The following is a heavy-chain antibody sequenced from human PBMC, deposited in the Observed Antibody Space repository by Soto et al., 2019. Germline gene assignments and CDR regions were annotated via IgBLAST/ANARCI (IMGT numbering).Heavy chain of an antibody. CDR1: GGSISSYY. D-gene: IGHD1-26*01. Sequence: PSETLSLTCTVSGGSISSYYWSWIRQPPGKGLEWIGYIYYSGSTNYNPSLKSRVTISVDTSKNQFSLKLSSVTAADTAVYYCASEWAGQRWEPRTGFFDYWGQGTLVTVPQ. CDR3: ASEWAGQRWEPRTGFFDY. CDR2: IYYSGST. J-gene: IGHJ4*02. V-gene: IGHV4-59*01.